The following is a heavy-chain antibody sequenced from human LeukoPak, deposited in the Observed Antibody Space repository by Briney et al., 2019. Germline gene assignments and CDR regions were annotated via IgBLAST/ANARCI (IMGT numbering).Heavy chain of an antibody. D-gene: IGHD3-3*01. V-gene: IGHV3-23*01. CDR1: GFIFSSYA. CDR3: AKVPVFSLTISEVVTDDAFDI. CDR2: ISGSGGST. J-gene: IGHJ3*02. Sequence: GGSLRLSCAASGFIFSSYAMSWVRQAPGDGLEWVSAISGSGGSTYYADSVKGRFTISRDNSKNTLYLQMNSLRAEDTAVYYCAKVPVFSLTISEVVTDDAFDIWGQGTIVTVSS.